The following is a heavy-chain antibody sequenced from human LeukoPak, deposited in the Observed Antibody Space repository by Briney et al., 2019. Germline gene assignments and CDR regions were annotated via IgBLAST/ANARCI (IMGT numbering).Heavy chain of an antibody. V-gene: IGHV4-34*01. Sequence: SETLSLTCAVYGGSFSGYYWSWIRQSPGKGLEWIGEINHSGSTNYNPSLKSRVTISVDTSKNQFSLKLTSVTAADTAVYYCARGDTYYYDSSGSYNWFDPWGQGTLVTVSS. CDR1: GGSFSGYY. J-gene: IGHJ5*02. D-gene: IGHD3-22*01. CDR2: INHSGST. CDR3: ARGDTYYYDSSGSYNWFDP.